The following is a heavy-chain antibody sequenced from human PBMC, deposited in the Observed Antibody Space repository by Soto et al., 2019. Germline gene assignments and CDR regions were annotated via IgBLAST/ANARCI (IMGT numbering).Heavy chain of an antibody. Sequence: SETLSLTCTVSGGSISSYYWSWIRQPPGKGLEWIGYIYYSGSTNYNPSLKSRVPISVDTSKNQFSLKLSSVTAADTAVYYCARAVGGYCSGGSCYRNNWFDPWGQGTLVTVSS. CDR1: GGSISSYY. D-gene: IGHD2-15*01. V-gene: IGHV4-59*01. J-gene: IGHJ5*02. CDR2: IYYSGST. CDR3: ARAVGGYCSGGSCYRNNWFDP.